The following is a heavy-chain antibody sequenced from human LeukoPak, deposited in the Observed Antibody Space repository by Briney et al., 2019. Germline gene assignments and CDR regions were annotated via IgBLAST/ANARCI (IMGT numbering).Heavy chain of an antibody. CDR3: AKRPTGNNPFDY. V-gene: IGHV3-23*01. Sequence: KTGGSLRLSCAASGFTFSSYGMSWVRQAPGKGLEWVSYISSSGSTIYYADSVKGRFTISRDNSKNTVYLQMNSLRAEDTAIYYCAKRPTGNNPFDYWGQGALVTVSS. CDR1: GFTFSSYG. J-gene: IGHJ4*02. D-gene: IGHD1/OR15-1a*01. CDR2: ISSSGSTI.